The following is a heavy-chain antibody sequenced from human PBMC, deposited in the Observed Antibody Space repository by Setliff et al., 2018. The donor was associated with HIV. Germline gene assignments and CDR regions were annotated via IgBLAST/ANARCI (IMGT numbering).Heavy chain of an antibody. CDR1: GYSISSGNW. CDR3: ARAPYYYASSYYTP. J-gene: IGHJ3*01. V-gene: IGHV4-4*02. D-gene: IGHD3-22*01. CDR2: IYYSGST. Sequence: SETLSLTCAVSGYSISSGNWWSWVRQSPGKGLEWIGYIYYSGSTNYNPSLKSRVTISVDKSKNQFSLKLSSVTAADTAVYYCARAPYYYASSYYTPWGQGTMVTVSS.